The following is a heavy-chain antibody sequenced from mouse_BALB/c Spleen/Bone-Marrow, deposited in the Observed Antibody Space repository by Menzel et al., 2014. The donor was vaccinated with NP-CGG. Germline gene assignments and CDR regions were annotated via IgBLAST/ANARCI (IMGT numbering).Heavy chain of an antibody. CDR3: AREDGYYGMDY. Sequence: EVQLQQSGPELVKPGAPVKMSCKASGYTFTSYVLHWVKQKPGQGLEWIGYINPYNDGTKSNEKFKGKATLTSDKSSSTAYMELSSLTSEDSAVYYCAREDGYYGMDYWGQGTSVTVSS. CDR1: GYTFTSYV. D-gene: IGHD2-3*01. V-gene: IGHV1-14*01. CDR2: INPYNDGT. J-gene: IGHJ4*01.